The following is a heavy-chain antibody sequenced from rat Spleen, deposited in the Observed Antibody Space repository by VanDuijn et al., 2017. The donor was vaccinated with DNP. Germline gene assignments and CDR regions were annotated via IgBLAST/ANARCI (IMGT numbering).Heavy chain of an antibody. Sequence: EVQLVESGGGLVQPGRSLKLSCAASGFTFSDYYMAWVRQAPTKGLEWVAYIRYDGGRTYYPDSVKGRFTLSRDNAKSTLYLQMNSLRSEDTATYYCAIYFNRGDDWFAYWGQGTLVTVSS. CDR2: IRYDGGRT. V-gene: IGHV5-20*01. CDR1: GFTFSDYY. CDR3: AIYFNRGDDWFAY. J-gene: IGHJ3*01. D-gene: IGHD1-1*01.